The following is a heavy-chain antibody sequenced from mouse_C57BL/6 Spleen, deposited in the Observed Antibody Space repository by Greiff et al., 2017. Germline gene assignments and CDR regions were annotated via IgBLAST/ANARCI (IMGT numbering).Heavy chain of an antibody. J-gene: IGHJ1*03. V-gene: IGHV1-5*01. CDR3: TKGDYSNYVNFDV. CDR2: IYPGNSDT. D-gene: IGHD2-5*01. CDR1: GYTFTSYW. Sequence: VQLQQSGTVLARPGASVKMSCKTSGYTFTSYWMHWVKQRPGQGLEWIGAIYPGNSDTSYNQKFKGKAKLTAVTSASTAYMELSSLTNEDSAVYYCTKGDYSNYVNFDVWGTGTTVTVSS.